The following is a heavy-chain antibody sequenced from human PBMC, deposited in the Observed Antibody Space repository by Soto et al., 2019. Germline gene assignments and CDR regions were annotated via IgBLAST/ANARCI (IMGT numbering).Heavy chain of an antibody. Sequence: QVQLVQSGAEVKKPGSSVKVSCKASGGTFSSYAISWVRQAPGQGLEWMGGIIPIFGTANYAQKIQGRVTITADESTSTAYMELSSLRSEDKAVYYCASLMSGSYYDPIYYYYGMDVWGQGTTVTVSS. CDR3: ASLMSGSYYDPIYYYYGMDV. V-gene: IGHV1-69*01. J-gene: IGHJ6*02. CDR2: IIPIFGTA. D-gene: IGHD3-10*01. CDR1: GGTFSSYA.